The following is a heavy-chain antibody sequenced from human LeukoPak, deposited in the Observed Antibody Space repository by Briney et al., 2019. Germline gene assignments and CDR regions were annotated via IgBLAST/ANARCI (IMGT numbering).Heavy chain of an antibody. V-gene: IGHV4-30-4*07. CDR1: GGSISSGTYS. CDR2: IYNSGST. J-gene: IGHJ4*02. Sequence: PSETLSLTCAVSGGSISSGTYSWTWMRQPPGKGLEWIGYIYNSGSTFNNPSLNSRVTISVDTSKNQFSLKLSSVTAADTAVYYCARSGRDGSGYYLRYFDYWGQGSLVIVSS. D-gene: IGHD3-22*01. CDR3: ARSGRDGSGYYLRYFDY.